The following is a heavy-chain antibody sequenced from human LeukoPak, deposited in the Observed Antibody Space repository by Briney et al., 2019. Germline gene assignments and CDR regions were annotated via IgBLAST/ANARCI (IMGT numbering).Heavy chain of an antibody. D-gene: IGHD2-8*01. CDR2: INPNSGGT. J-gene: IGHJ4*02. Sequence: GASVKVSCKASGYTFTGYYMHWMRQAPGQGLEWMGWINPNSGGTNYAQKFQGRVTMPRDTSISTAYMEVSRLRYDDTAVYYCARLGVEDYWGQGTLVTVSS. CDR3: ARLGVEDY. V-gene: IGHV1-2*02. CDR1: GYTFTGYY.